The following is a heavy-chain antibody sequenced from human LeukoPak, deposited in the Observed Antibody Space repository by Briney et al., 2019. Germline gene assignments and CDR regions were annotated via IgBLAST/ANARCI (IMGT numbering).Heavy chain of an antibody. CDR1: GFTFSDYY. CDR2: ISSSGSTI. CDR3: ARLPGTYYDSSGYYYAQGDAFDI. Sequence: GGSLRLSCAASGFTFSDYYMSWIRQAPGKGLVWVSYISSSGSTIYYADSVKGRFTISRDNAKNSLYLQMNSLRAEDTAVYYCARLPGTYYDSSGYYYAQGDAFDIWGQGTMVTVSS. D-gene: IGHD3-22*01. J-gene: IGHJ3*02. V-gene: IGHV3-11*01.